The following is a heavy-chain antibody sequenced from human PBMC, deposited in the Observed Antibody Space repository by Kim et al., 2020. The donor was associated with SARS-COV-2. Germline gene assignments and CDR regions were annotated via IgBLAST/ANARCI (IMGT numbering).Heavy chain of an antibody. Sequence: SETLSLTCNVSGDSIYSGDYYWSWVRQPPGKGLEWIGYIFNSGSTYYNPSLKNRVTISLGTSNNQFSLRLTSVTAADTAVYYCATYISRWKDHNWFDPWGQGILVTVSS. V-gene: IGHV4-30-4*01. CDR3: ATYISRWKDHNWFDP. CDR2: IFNSGST. CDR1: GDSIYSGDYY. D-gene: IGHD2-2*01. J-gene: IGHJ5*02.